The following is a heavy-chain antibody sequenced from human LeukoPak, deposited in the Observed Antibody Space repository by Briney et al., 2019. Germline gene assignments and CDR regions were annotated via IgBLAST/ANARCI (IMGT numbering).Heavy chain of an antibody. V-gene: IGHV3-30*18. J-gene: IGHJ6*02. D-gene: IGHD3-22*01. Sequence: GGSLRLSCAASGFTFSSYGMHWVRQAPGKGLEWVAVISYDGSNKYYAESVKGRFTISRDNSKNTLYLQMNSLRAEDTAVYYCAKDQGDSSGTYYYYGMDVWGQGTTVTVSS. CDR3: AKDQGDSSGTYYYYGMDV. CDR2: ISYDGSNK. CDR1: GFTFSSYG.